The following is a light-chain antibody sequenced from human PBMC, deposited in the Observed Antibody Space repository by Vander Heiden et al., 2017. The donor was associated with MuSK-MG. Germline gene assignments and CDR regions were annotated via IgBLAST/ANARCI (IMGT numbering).Light chain of an antibody. J-gene: IGKJ4*01. Sequence: EIVFTQSPATLSLSPGERATLSCRASQSVSSYLAWYQQKPGQAPRLLIYDASNRASGIPDRFSGSGSGKDFTLTISSREPEDFAVYYWQQRSNLLTFGGGTKVEIK. CDR1: QSVSSY. CDR2: DAS. V-gene: IGKV3-11*01. CDR3: QQRSNLLT.